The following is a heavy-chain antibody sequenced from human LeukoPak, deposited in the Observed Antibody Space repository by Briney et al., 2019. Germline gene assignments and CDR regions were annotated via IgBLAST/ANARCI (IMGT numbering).Heavy chain of an antibody. Sequence: GGSLRLSCAASGFTFSSYGMHWVRQAPGKGLEWVAFIRGDGSNKYYADSVKGRFTISRDNSKNTLYLQMNSLRAEDTAVYYCANGPFGELTPPYYYYYYGMDVWGQGTTVTVSS. CDR3: ANGPFGELTPPYYYYYYGMDV. CDR1: GFTFSSYG. V-gene: IGHV3-30*02. CDR2: IRGDGSNK. D-gene: IGHD3-10*01. J-gene: IGHJ6*02.